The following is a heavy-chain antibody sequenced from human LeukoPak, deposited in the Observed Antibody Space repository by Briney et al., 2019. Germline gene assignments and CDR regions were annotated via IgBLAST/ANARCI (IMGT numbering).Heavy chain of an antibody. CDR3: ARRDIVVVVSASDY. CDR2: ITASGDRT. Sequence: GGSLRLSCAASGFSFDEYAMHWVRQAPGKGLEWVSGITASGDRTFYGDSVRGRFTMSRDNSKNTVYLQMNSLRVDDTAVYYFARRDIVVVVSASDYWGQGTLVTVSS. D-gene: IGHD2-15*01. V-gene: IGHV3-23*01. J-gene: IGHJ4*02. CDR1: GFSFDEYA.